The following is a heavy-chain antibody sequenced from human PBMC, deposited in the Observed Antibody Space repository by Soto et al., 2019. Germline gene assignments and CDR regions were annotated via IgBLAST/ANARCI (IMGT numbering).Heavy chain of an antibody. D-gene: IGHD5-12*01. J-gene: IGHJ4*02. V-gene: IGHV3-30*18. CDR1: GFSFTSYG. Sequence: QVQLVQSGGGVVQPGRSLRLSCAASGFSFTSYGMHWIRQAPGKGLEWVALISSDGTDTYYADSVKGRFTISRDNSKNTLYLQMSSLRAEDTAVYYCAKDRRDGYNWRDYWGQGTLVAVSS. CDR3: AKDRRDGYNWRDY. CDR2: ISSDGTDT.